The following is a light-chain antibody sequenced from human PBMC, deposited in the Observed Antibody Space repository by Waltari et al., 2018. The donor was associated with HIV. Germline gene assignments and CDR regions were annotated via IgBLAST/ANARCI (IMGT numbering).Light chain of an antibody. J-gene: IGLJ2*01. CDR2: DVT. Sequence: QSALTQPPSASGSPGQSVTISCTGTSSDVGGYDFVSWYQQYPGQAPKLMISDVTKRPSGVPARFSGSKSGNTASLTVSGLQAEDEADYYCSSYAGSNNFVFGGGTKVTVL. V-gene: IGLV2-8*01. CDR1: SSDVGGYDF. CDR3: SSYAGSNNFV.